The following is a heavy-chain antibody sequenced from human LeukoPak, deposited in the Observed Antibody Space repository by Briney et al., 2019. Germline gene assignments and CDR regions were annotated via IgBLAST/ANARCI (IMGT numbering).Heavy chain of an antibody. CDR3: ARVTHEYCSGGSCYSQSAFDI. J-gene: IGHJ3*02. Sequence: SETLSLTCAVYGGSFSGYYWSWIRQPPGKGLEWIGEINHSGSTNYNPSLKSRVTISVDTSKNQFSLKLSSVTAADTAVYYCARVTHEYCSGGSCYSQSAFDIWGQGTMVTVSS. CDR2: INHSGST. CDR1: GGSFSGYY. V-gene: IGHV4-34*01. D-gene: IGHD2-15*01.